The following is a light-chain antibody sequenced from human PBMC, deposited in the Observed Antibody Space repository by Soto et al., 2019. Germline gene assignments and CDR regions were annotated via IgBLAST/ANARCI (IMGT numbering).Light chain of an antibody. CDR1: QSVYNN. Sequence: EIVMTQSPATLSVSPGERATLSCRASQSVYNNLAWYQQKPGQAPRLLIYHASTRATGIPARFSGSGSGTEFTLTISSLQSEAFAIYYCQQYDKWPLTFGGGTKVEIK. V-gene: IGKV3-15*01. CDR3: QQYDKWPLT. CDR2: HAS. J-gene: IGKJ4*01.